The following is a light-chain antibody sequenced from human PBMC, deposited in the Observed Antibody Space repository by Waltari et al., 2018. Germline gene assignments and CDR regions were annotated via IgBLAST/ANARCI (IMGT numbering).Light chain of an antibody. CDR2: DVS. CDR3: SSYAGYSAVV. Sequence: QSALTQPASVSGSPGQSITISCTGTSSDVGGYNYVSWYQHHPGKAPKLIIYDVSRWPSGVSNLFAASKSGNTASLTISGLQAEEDADYYCSSYAGYSAVVFDGGTKVTVL. J-gene: IGLJ2*01. V-gene: IGLV2-14*03. CDR1: SSDVGGYNY.